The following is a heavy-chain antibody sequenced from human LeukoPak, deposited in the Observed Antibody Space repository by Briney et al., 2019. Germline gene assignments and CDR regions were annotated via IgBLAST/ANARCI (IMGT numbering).Heavy chain of an antibody. V-gene: IGHV4-59*08. Sequence: PSETLSLTCSVSGGSMNSYYWSWIRQSPGKGLEWIGYIYYSGSTNYNPSLKSRVTISVNTSKNQFSLKLSSVTAADTAVYYCARHVWLQPFDYWGQGTLVTVSS. D-gene: IGHD3-9*01. CDR3: ARHVWLQPFDY. CDR2: IYYSGST. CDR1: GGSMNSYY. J-gene: IGHJ4*02.